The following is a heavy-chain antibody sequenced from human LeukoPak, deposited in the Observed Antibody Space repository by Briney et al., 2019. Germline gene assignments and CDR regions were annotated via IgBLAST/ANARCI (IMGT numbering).Heavy chain of an antibody. CDR2: IKSRLDGETI. J-gene: IGHJ4*02. Sequence: GGSLRLSCAASAFNFNRAWMSWVRQAPGKGLEWVGRIKSRLDGETIEYAAPVKDRFIISRDDSKNMLYLQMNSLKTEDTAFYYCTAEYWGSLKYWGQRTLVTVSS. D-gene: IGHD2-8*02. CDR3: TAEYWGSLKY. V-gene: IGHV3-15*01. CDR1: AFNFNRAW.